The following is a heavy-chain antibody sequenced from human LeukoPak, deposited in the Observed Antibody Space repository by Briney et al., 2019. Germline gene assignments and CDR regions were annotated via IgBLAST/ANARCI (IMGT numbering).Heavy chain of an antibody. CDR3: ARGPCVTIFGVVQLLFYMDV. V-gene: IGHV1-2*02. CDR1: GYTFTGYY. CDR2: INPNSGGT. J-gene: IGHJ6*03. Sequence: GASVKVSCKASGYTFTGYYMHWVRQAPGQGLEWMGWINPNSGGTNYAQKFQGRVTMTRDTSINTAYMELSRLRSDDTAVYYCARGPCVTIFGVVQLLFYMDVWGKGTTVTVSS. D-gene: IGHD3-3*01.